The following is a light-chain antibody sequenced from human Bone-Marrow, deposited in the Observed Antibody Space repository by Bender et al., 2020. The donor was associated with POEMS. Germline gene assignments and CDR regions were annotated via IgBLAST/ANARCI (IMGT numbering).Light chain of an antibody. CDR1: DIGHKR. J-gene: IGLJ2*01. CDR3: QVWDRNSDHPV. V-gene: IGLV3-21*02. CDR2: DDS. Sequence: SYVLTQPPSVSVAPGQTATITCGGDDIGHKRVHWYQQKPGQAPVLVAYDDSDRPSGIPERFSGSNPGDTVTLTISRLVAADEADYYCQVWDRNSDHPVFGGGTKLTVL.